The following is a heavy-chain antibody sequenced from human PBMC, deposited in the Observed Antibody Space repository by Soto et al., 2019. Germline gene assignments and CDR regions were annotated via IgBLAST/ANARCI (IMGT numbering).Heavy chain of an antibody. CDR2: IYYSGST. J-gene: IGHJ6*02. V-gene: IGHV4-61*01. CDR1: GGSVSSGSYY. D-gene: IGHD5-12*01. CDR3: ARDRNSCYEEYYYYDGMDV. Sequence: PSETLSLTCTVSGGSVSSGSYYWSWIRQPPGKGLEWIGYIYYSGSTNYNPSLKSRVTISVDTSKNQFSLKLSSVTAADTAVYYCARDRNSCYEEYYYYDGMDVWGQGTTVTGSS.